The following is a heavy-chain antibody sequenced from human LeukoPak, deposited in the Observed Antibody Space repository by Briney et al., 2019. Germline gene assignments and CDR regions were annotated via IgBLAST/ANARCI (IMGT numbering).Heavy chain of an antibody. CDR1: GFTFSSYW. CDR2: ISYDGSNK. Sequence: GGSLRLSCAASGFTFSSYWMSWVRQAPGKGLEWVAVISYDGSNKYYADSVKGRFTISRDNSKNTLYLQMNSLRAEDTAVYYCAKDQGQWLSPYYFDYWGQGTLVTVSS. D-gene: IGHD6-19*01. V-gene: IGHV3-30*18. CDR3: AKDQGQWLSPYYFDY. J-gene: IGHJ4*02.